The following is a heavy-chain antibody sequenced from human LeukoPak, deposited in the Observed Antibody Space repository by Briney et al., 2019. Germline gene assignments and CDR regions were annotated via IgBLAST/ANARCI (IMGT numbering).Heavy chain of an antibody. D-gene: IGHD2-15*01. CDR2: ISSSGSTI. Sequence: GGSLRLSCAASGFTFSDYYMSWIRQAPGKGLEWVSYISSSGSTISYADSVKGRFTISRDNAKNSLYLQMNSLRAEDTAVYYCARDTCSGGSCYSDYYYMDVWGKGTTVTVSS. J-gene: IGHJ6*03. CDR1: GFTFSDYY. CDR3: ARDTCSGGSCYSDYYYMDV. V-gene: IGHV3-11*04.